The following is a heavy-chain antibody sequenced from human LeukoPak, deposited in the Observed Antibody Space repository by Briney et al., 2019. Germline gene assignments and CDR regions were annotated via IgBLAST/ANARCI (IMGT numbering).Heavy chain of an antibody. Sequence: SQTLSLTCTVSGDSISSSRHYWSWIRQPAGKELEWIRRIYSSGNTTYNPSLKSRVTISLDTSKNQFSLNLRSVTAADTAVYYCARDGVVTMELDYWGQGTLVTVSS. CDR3: ARDGVVTMELDY. V-gene: IGHV4-61*02. D-gene: IGHD3-3*01. CDR2: IYSSGNT. CDR1: GDSISSSRHY. J-gene: IGHJ4*02.